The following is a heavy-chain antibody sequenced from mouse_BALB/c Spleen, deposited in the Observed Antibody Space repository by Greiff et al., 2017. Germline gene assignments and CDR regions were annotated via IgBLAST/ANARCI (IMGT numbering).Heavy chain of an antibody. CDR1: GFSLTSYG. J-gene: IGHJ4*01. V-gene: IGHV2-9*02. D-gene: IGHD1-1*01. CDR3: ARDLGYYGYAMDY. Sequence: VKLVESGPGLVAPSQSLSITCTVSGFSLTSYGVHWVRQPPGKGLEWLGVIWAGGSTNYNSALMSRLSISKDNSKSQVFLKMNSLQTDDTAMYYCARDLGYYGYAMDYWGQGTSVTVSS. CDR2: IWAGGST.